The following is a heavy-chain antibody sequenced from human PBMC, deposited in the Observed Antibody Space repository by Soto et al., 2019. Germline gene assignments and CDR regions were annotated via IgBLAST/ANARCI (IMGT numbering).Heavy chain of an antibody. CDR2: ISGGGGST. D-gene: IGHD2-21*02. CDR3: AKGLRVVVTVISPDDAFNA. CDR1: GFTFGNYV. Sequence: EVKLLESGGGLVQPGGSLRLSCAASGFTFGNYVINWVRQAPGKGLEWVSGISGGGGSTYYADSVKGRFTISRDTSKKTVLREMNSLTAEDTPVYYCAKGLRVVVTVISPDDAFNAWGQGTPVAVSS. J-gene: IGHJ3*01. V-gene: IGHV3-23*01.